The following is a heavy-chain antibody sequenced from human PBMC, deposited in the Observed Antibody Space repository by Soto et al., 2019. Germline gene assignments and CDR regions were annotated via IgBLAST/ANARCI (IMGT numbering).Heavy chain of an antibody. CDR1: GYSFTTYW. Sequence: PGESLKISCKASGYSFTTYWIAWVRQKPGEGLEWMGITYPGDSDTRYSPSFQGQVAISVDKSISTAYLQWSSLKASDAAMYYCARGFSGYTSSWPYWGQGTLVTVSS. D-gene: IGHD6-13*01. V-gene: IGHV5-51*01. CDR2: TYPGDSDT. J-gene: IGHJ4*02. CDR3: ARGFSGYTSSWPY.